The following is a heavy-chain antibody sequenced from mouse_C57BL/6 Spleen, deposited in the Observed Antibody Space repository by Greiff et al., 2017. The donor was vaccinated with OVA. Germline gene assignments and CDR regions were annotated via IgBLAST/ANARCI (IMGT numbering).Heavy chain of an antibody. D-gene: IGHD2-3*01. Sequence: VQLQQPGAELVRPGSSVKLSCKASGYTFTSYWMDWVKQRPGQGLEWIGNIYPSDSETHYNQKFKDKATLTVDKSSSTAYMQLSSLTSEDSSVYYCARGTIYDGYYGGAWFAYGGQGTLVTVSA. V-gene: IGHV1-61*01. CDR2: IYPSDSET. CDR3: ARGTIYDGYYGGAWFAY. CDR1: GYTFTSYW. J-gene: IGHJ3*01.